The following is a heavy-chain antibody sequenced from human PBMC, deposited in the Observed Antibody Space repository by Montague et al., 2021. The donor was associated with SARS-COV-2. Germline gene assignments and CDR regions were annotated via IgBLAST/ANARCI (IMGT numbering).Heavy chain of an antibody. J-gene: IGHJ6*02. CDR2: ISYDGSIK. CDR3: AKNRDIFWFGEGRDSMDV. V-gene: IGHV3-30*18. Sequence: SLRLSCAASGFTFNNFAMHWVRQAPGKGLEWVAVISYDGSIKYYXDSSRGRFTISRDSSKKTLYLQMNSLSGEDTAVYYCAKNRDIFWFGEGRDSMDVWGQGTTVIVSS. D-gene: IGHD3-10*01. CDR1: GFTFNNFA.